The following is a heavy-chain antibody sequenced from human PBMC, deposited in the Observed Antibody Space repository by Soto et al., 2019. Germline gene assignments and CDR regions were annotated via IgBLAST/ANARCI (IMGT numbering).Heavy chain of an antibody. V-gene: IGHV5-51*01. J-gene: IGHJ6*02. CDR3: ARLRSNYYYYYGMDV. D-gene: IGHD4-4*01. CDR1: GYSFTSYW. Sequence: GESLKISCKGSGYSFTSYWIGWVRQMPGKGLEWMGIIYPGDSDTRYSPSLQGQVTISADKSISTAYLQWSSLKASDTAMYYCARLRSNYYYYYGMDVWGQGTTVTVSS. CDR2: IYPGDSDT.